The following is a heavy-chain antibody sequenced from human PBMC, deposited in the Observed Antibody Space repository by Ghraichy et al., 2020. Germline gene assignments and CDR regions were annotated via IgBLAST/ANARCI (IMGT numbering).Heavy chain of an antibody. Sequence: SVKVSCKASGGTFSSYAISWVRQAPGQGLEWMGGIIPIFGTANYAQKFQGRVTITADESTSTAYMELSSLRSEDTAVYYCARGWEEGGAFDIWGQGTMVTVSS. CDR2: IIPIFGTA. CDR3: ARGWEEGGAFDI. V-gene: IGHV1-69*13. CDR1: GGTFSSYA. D-gene: IGHD1-26*01. J-gene: IGHJ3*02.